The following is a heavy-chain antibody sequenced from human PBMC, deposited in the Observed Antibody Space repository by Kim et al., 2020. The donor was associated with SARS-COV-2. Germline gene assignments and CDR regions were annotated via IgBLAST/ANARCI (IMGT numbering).Heavy chain of an antibody. V-gene: IGHV4-34*01. CDR2: INHSGST. J-gene: IGHJ4*02. CDR3: ARNGPLTVTTFDY. Sequence: SETLSLTCAVYGGSFSGYYWSWIRQPPGKGLEWIGEINHSGSTNYNPSLKSRVTISVDTSKNQFSLKLSSVTAADTAVYYCARNGPLTVTTFDYWGQGTL. D-gene: IGHD4-17*01. CDR1: GGSFSGYY.